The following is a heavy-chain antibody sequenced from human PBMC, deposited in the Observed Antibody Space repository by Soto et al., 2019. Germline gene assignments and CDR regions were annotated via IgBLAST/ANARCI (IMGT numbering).Heavy chain of an antibody. CDR3: AREGINNYNEYYFDS. D-gene: IGHD4-4*01. CDR1: AFTFSTYS. Sequence: PSGSLRLSCAASAFTFSTYSINCVPQSPGKGLEWVSSISGSGNYTHYADFLRGRLTISRDNAKTSLYLQMNSLRAEDKALYYCAREGINNYNEYYFDSWGQLPVVTVSS. CDR2: ISGSGNYT. J-gene: IGHJ4*02. V-gene: IGHV3-21*01.